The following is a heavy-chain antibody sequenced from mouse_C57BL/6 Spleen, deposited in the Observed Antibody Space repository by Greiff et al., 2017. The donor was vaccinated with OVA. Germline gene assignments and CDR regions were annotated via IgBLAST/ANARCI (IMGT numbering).Heavy chain of an antibody. CDR3: ARPAPDYYGSSFFAY. V-gene: IGHV5-9*01. CDR1: GFTFSSYT. CDR2: ISGGGGNT. J-gene: IGHJ3*01. Sequence: EVKLMESGGGLVKPGGSLKLSCAASGFTFSSYTMSWVRQTPEKRLEWVATISGGGGNTYYPDSVKGRFTISRDNAKNTLYLQMSSLRSEDTALYYCARPAPDYYGSSFFAYWGQGTLVTVSA. D-gene: IGHD1-1*01.